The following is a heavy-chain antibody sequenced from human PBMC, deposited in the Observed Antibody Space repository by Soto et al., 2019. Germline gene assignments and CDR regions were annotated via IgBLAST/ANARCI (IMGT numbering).Heavy chain of an antibody. V-gene: IGHV2-5*02. Sequence: QITLKESGPTLVKPTQTLTLTCTFSGFSLSADGVGVGWIRQPPGKALEWLALIYWDDDKRYRPSMKSRLTITTATSKNRVVLTMTNMDPVDTATYYCAHAYGGTSWPNDAFDVWGQGTVVTVSS. CDR2: IYWDDDK. J-gene: IGHJ3*01. CDR3: AHAYGGTSWPNDAFDV. D-gene: IGHD2-2*01. CDR1: GFSLSADGVG.